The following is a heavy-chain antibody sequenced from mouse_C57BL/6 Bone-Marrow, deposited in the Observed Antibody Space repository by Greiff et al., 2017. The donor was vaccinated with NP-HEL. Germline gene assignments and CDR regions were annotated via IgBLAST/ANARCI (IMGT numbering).Heavy chain of an antibody. V-gene: IGHV10-1*01. J-gene: IGHJ4*01. CDR2: IRSKSNNYAT. CDR3: VRHEGDDDY. CDR1: GFSFNTYA. D-gene: IGHD2-12*01. Sequence: EVMLVESGGGLVQPKGSLKLSCAASGFSFNTYAMNWVRQAPGKGLEWVARIRSKSNNYATYYADSVKDRFTISRDDSESMLYLQMNNLKTEDTAMYYCVRHEGDDDYWGQGTSVTVSS.